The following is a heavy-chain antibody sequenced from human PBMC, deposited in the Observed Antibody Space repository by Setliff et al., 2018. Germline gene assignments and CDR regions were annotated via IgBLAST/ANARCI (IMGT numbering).Heavy chain of an antibody. V-gene: IGHV3-7*01. Sequence: PGGSLRLSCAASGLTFNSYWMSWVRKAAGKGLEWVANIKQDGSEKYYVDSAKGRFTISIDNAKNSLYLQINGLRAADTAVYYCARDSAKSGSLHPEHFDSWGQGTLVTVSS. J-gene: IGHJ4*02. CDR3: ARDSAKSGSLHPEHFDS. CDR2: IKQDGSEK. CDR1: GLTFNSYW. D-gene: IGHD1-26*01.